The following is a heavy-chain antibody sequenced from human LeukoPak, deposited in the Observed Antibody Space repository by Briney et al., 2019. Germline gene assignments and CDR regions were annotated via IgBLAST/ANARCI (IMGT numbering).Heavy chain of an antibody. J-gene: IGHJ4*02. CDR2: ISSGSGSM. CDR1: GFTFSSYS. Sequence: PGGSLRLSCAASGFTFSSYSMNWVRQAPGKGLEWVSYISSGSGSMWCADSVKGRFTISRDNAKNSLYLQMNSLRDEDTAVYYCARDARYSNSPMEYWGQGTLVTVSS. CDR3: ARDARYSNSPMEY. D-gene: IGHD4-11*01. V-gene: IGHV3-48*02.